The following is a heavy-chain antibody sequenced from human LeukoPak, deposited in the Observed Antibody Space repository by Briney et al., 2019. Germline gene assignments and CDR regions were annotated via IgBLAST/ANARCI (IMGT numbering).Heavy chain of an antibody. D-gene: IGHD3-22*01. CDR3: ARDMGGYYYDSSGT. J-gene: IGHJ5*02. Sequence: GGSLRLSCEASGFTFNTYSMNWVRQAPGKGLEWVANIKQDGSEKYYVDSVKGRFTISRDNAKNSLYLQMNSLRAEDTAVYYCARDMGGYYYDSSGTWSQGTLVTVSS. CDR1: GFTFNTYS. V-gene: IGHV3-7*01. CDR2: IKQDGSEK.